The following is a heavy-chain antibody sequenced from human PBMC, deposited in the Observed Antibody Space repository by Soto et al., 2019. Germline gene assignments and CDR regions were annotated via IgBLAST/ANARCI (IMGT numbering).Heavy chain of an antibody. Sequence: GGSLRLSCAASGFTFSSYAMSWVRQAPGKGLEWVSAISGSGGSTYYADSVKGRFTISRDNSKNTLYLQMNSLRAEDTAVYYCAKDNSLRYDYIWGSYRSWGQGTLVTVSS. CDR1: GFTFSSYA. J-gene: IGHJ5*02. CDR3: AKDNSLRYDYIWGSYRS. CDR2: ISGSGGST. D-gene: IGHD3-16*02. V-gene: IGHV3-23*01.